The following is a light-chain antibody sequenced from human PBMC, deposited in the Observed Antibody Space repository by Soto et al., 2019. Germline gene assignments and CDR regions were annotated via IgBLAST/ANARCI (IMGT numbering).Light chain of an antibody. CDR1: QSVAANY. CDR3: QQNSNWPPSIT. J-gene: IGKJ5*01. V-gene: IGKV3D-20*02. CDR2: GAS. Sequence: EVVLTQSPGTLSLSPGERATLSCRARQSVAANYLAWYQQKRGQAPRLLIYGASSRATGIPDRFSGSGSGTDFTLTISSLEPEDFAVYYCQQNSNWPPSITFGQGTRLEIK.